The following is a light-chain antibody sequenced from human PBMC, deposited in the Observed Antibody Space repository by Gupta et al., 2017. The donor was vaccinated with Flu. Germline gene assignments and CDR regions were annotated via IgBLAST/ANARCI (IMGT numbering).Light chain of an antibody. J-gene: IGKJ2*01. CDR1: QSITNW. CDR2: EAS. V-gene: IGKV1-5*03. Sequence: DIQMPQSPSTLSASVGDRVTITCRASQSITNWLVWYQQKPGTAPKLLIYEASTLESGVPSRFSGSGSGTEFTLTISSLQPYDFATYFCQQYNTYSYTFGQGTKLEIK. CDR3: QQYNTYSYT.